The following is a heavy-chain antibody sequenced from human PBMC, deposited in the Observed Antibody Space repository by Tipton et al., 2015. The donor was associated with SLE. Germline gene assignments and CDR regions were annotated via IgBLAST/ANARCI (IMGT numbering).Heavy chain of an antibody. CDR1: GYSISSGYY. D-gene: IGHD5/OR15-5a*01. V-gene: IGHV4-38-2*02. CDR3: ARDHGVYEAFDI. J-gene: IGHJ3*02. Sequence: QLVQSGGGLVQPGRSLRLSCAVSGYSISSGYYWGWIRQSPGKGLEWIGSIYHSGYTHYNPSLESRVTMSVDTSKNQFSLELRSVTAAETAVYYCARDHGVYEAFDIWGQGTMVTVSS. CDR2: IYHSGYT.